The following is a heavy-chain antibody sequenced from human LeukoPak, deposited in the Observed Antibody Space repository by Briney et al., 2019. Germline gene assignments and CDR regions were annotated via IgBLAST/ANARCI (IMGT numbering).Heavy chain of an antibody. J-gene: IGHJ4*02. Sequence: GGSLRLSCAASGFTFNSYWMSWVRQAPGKGLEWVANVQQEGSEKYYLDSVKGRFTISRDNAKNSVYLQMNSLRAEGTATYYCATTLNVATAGYFWGQGTVVTVSS. CDR1: GFTFNSYW. CDR3: ATTLNVATAGYF. D-gene: IGHD6-13*01. CDR2: VQQEGSEK. V-gene: IGHV3-7*01.